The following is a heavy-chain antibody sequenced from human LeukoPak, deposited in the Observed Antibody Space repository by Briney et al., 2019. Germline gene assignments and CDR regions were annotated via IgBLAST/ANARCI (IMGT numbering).Heavy chain of an antibody. D-gene: IGHD7-27*01. CDR3: AKKVAGVGWFDP. J-gene: IGHJ5*02. Sequence: SETLSLTCAVSGYSITSDNWWGWIRQPPGKGLEWIGYIYYSGDTYYNPSLNSRITMSVDASKNQFSLKLNSVTALDTAVYYCAKKVAGVGWFDPWGQGILVTVSS. CDR1: GYSITSDNW. CDR2: IYYSGDT. V-gene: IGHV4-28*01.